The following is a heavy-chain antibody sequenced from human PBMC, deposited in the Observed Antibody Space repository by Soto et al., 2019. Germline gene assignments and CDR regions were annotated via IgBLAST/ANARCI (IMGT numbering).Heavy chain of an antibody. J-gene: IGHJ4*02. CDR3: AKVVITRYFDY. D-gene: IGHD3-22*01. V-gene: IGHV2-5*01. CDR2: IYWNDDK. CDR1: GFSLSTSGVG. Sequence: SGPTLVNPXQTLTLTCTFSGFSLSTSGVGVGWIRQPPGKALEWLALIYWNDDKRYSPSLKSRLTITKDTSKNQVVLTMTNMDPVDTATYYCAKVVITRYFDYWGQGTLVTVSS.